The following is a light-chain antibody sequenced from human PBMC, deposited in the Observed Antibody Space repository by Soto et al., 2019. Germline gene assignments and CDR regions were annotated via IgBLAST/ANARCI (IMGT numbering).Light chain of an antibody. Sequence: QSVLTQPASVSGSPVQSITISFTGTSSDVGGYNYVSWYQQHPGKAPKLMIYEVSNRPSGVSNRFSGSKSGNTASLTISGLQAEDEADYYCSSYTSSSTRVFGTGTKVTVL. J-gene: IGLJ1*01. CDR2: EVS. V-gene: IGLV2-14*01. CDR1: SSDVGGYNY. CDR3: SSYTSSSTRV.